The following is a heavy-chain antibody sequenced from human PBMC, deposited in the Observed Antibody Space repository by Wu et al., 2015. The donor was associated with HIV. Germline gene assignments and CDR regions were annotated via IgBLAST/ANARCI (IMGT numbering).Heavy chain of an antibody. CDR3: ARTYYYDSSGYYDALGY. J-gene: IGHJ4*02. CDR1: GDSFSTYA. V-gene: IGHV1-69*13. CDR2: IIPIFGRV. D-gene: IGHD3-22*01. Sequence: QVHLVQSGAEVKKPGSSVKLSCKTSGDSFSTYAITWVRQAPGQGLEWMGRIIPIFGRVNYAQMFEGRVTITADESTTTVYMELNSLRSEDTAVYYCARTYYYDSSGYYDALGYWGQGTLITVSS.